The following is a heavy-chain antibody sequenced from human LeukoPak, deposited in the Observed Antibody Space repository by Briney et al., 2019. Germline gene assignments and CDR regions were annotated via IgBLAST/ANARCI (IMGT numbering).Heavy chain of an antibody. CDR1: GGSISSYY. J-gene: IGHJ4*02. D-gene: IGHD1-20*01. Sequence: SETLPLTCTVSGGSISSYYWSWIRQPPGKGLEWIGEINHSGSTNYNPSLKSRVTISVDTSKNQFSLKLSSVTAADTAVYYCARGLLKLTGTTRDYWGQGTLVTVSS. CDR2: INHSGST. CDR3: ARGLLKLTGTTRDY. V-gene: IGHV4-34*01.